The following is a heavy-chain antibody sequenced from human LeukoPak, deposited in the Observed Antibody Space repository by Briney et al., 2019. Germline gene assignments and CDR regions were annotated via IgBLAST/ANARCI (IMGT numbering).Heavy chain of an antibody. CDR3: AKGYSAYDPFDY. J-gene: IGHJ4*02. Sequence: PSETLSLTCAVSGGSTSSDNWWSWIRQPPGKGLEWIGNIYHSGSTNYNPSLKSRVTISVDTSKNQFSLKLSSVTAADTAVYYCAKGYSAYDPFDYWGQGTLVTVSS. V-gene: IGHV4-4*02. CDR1: GGSTSSDNW. D-gene: IGHD5-12*01. CDR2: IYHSGST.